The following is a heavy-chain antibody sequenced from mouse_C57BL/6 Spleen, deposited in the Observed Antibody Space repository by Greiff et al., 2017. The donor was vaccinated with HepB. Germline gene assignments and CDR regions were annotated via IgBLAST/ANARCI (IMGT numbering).Heavy chain of an antibody. V-gene: IGHV5-16*01. CDR2: INYDGSST. D-gene: IGHD2-3*01. Sequence: EVNLVESEGGLVQPGSSMKLSCTASGFTFSDYYMAWVRQVPEKGLEWVANINYDGSSTYYLDSLKSRFIISRDNAKNILYLQMSSLKSEDTATYYCARAGGYYGGFAYWGQGTLVTVSA. J-gene: IGHJ3*01. CDR3: ARAGGYYGGFAY. CDR1: GFTFSDYY.